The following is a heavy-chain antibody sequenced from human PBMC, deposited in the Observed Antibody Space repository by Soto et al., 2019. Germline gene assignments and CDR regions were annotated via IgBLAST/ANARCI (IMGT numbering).Heavy chain of an antibody. J-gene: IGHJ4*02. V-gene: IGHV3-33*01. Sequence: QVQLVESGGGVVQPGRSLRLYCAASGFTFSSYGMHWVRQAPGKGLEWVAVIWYDGSNKYYADSVKGRFTISRDNSKNTLYLQMNSLRAEDTAVYYCARSYGDSDYWGQGTLVTVSS. D-gene: IGHD4-17*01. CDR3: ARSYGDSDY. CDR2: IWYDGSNK. CDR1: GFTFSSYG.